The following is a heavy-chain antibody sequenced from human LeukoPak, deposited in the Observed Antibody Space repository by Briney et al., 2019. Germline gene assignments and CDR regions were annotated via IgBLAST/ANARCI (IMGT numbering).Heavy chain of an antibody. J-gene: IGHJ4*02. Sequence: GGSLRLSCAASGFTFSSYSLNWVRQAPGKGLEWVSSISSSSYIYYADSVKGRFTISRDNAANTLYLQMNSLRAEDTAVYYCARGSWSAAGTSIDYWGQGTLVTVSS. V-gene: IGHV3-21*01. D-gene: IGHD6-13*01. CDR3: ARGSWSAAGTSIDY. CDR2: ISSSSYI. CDR1: GFTFSSYS.